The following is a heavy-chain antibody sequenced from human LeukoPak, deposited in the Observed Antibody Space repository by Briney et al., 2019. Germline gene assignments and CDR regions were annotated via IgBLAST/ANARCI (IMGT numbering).Heavy chain of an antibody. Sequence: SGGSLSLSCAASGFTFSNYAMHWVRQTPGKGLEWVAFVSYDGSWDSHSDSVKGRFTISRDDSKNTLYLQMTRLRAEDTAVYYCTREERGYIPAFWGQGTLVTVSS. CDR2: VSYDGSWD. D-gene: IGHD3-16*02. J-gene: IGHJ4*02. CDR3: TREERGYIPAF. CDR1: GFTFSNYA. V-gene: IGHV3-30*01.